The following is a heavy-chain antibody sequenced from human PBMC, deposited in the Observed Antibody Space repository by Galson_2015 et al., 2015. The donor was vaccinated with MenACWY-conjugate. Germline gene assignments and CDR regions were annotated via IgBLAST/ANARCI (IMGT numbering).Heavy chain of an antibody. V-gene: IGHV5-51*01. J-gene: IGHJ6*02. CDR3: ARHPPGGRGMDV. Sequence: QSGDEVKEPGESLKISCKGSGYSFTNYWVGWVRQMPGRGLEWMGLIDPHNSNTRYSPSFQGQVTISADETISTAFLQWSSLKASDTAMYYCARHPPGGRGMDVCGRGTTVTVSS. CDR2: IDPHNSNT. CDR1: GYSFTNYW. D-gene: IGHD1-26*01.